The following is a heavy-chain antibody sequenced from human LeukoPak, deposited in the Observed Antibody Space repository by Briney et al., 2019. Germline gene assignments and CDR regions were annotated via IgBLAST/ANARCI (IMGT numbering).Heavy chain of an antibody. J-gene: IGHJ3*02. CDR1: GGTFSSYA. Sequence: SVKDSCKASGGTFSSYAISWVRQAPGQGLEWMGGLIPIFGTAKYAQTLQGRVTITADESTSTAYMELSSLRSEDTAMYYCTREIGPMDWVAPHPHDAFDIGGQGTMVTVPS. D-gene: IGHD3-10*01. V-gene: IGHV1-69*13. CDR2: LIPIFGTA. CDR3: TREIGPMDWVAPHPHDAFDI.